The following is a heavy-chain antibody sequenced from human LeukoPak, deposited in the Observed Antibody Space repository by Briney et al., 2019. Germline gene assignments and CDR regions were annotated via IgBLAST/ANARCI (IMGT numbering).Heavy chain of an antibody. CDR3: ARAVGGAAVGY. V-gene: IGHV3-30*04. CDR1: GFTFNSYA. D-gene: IGHD6-13*01. CDR2: ISYDESNK. Sequence: SVTLYCAAYGFTFNSYAMQWDRQAPGKGLVWVADISYDESNKYYEDSVKGRFTIYTDNSTNKLYLQMNSLRAEATAVYYCARAVGGAAVGYWGQGALVTVSS. J-gene: IGHJ4*02.